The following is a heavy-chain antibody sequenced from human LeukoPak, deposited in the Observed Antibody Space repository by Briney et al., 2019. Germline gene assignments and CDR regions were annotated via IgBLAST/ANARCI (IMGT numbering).Heavy chain of an antibody. Sequence: SGNASCKPSGYTSTSFGTGWVRQAPGQGLGWIGWIGAYNGDTNYAQKFQGRVTMTTDTSTSTAYMDLRSLRSDDTAVYYCTRDHCRGDNCPSFDYWGQGTLVTVSS. D-gene: IGHD2-15*01. CDR3: TRDHCRGDNCPSFDY. CDR1: GYTSTSFG. CDR2: IGAYNGDT. J-gene: IGHJ4*02. V-gene: IGHV1-18*04.